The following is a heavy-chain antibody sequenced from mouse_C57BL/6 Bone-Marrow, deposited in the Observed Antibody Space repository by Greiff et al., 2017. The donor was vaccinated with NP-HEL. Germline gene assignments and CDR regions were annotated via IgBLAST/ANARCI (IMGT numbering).Heavy chain of an antibody. V-gene: IGHV1-62-2*01. Sequence: QVQLKESGAELVKPGASVKLSCKASGYTFTEYTIHWVKQRSGQGLEWIGWFYPGSGSIKYNEKFKDKATLTADKSSSTVYMELSRLTSEDSAVYFCARHEASYYREIGYFDVWGTGTTVTVSS. D-gene: IGHD2-12*01. CDR2: FYPGSGSI. CDR3: ARHEASYYREIGYFDV. CDR1: GYTFTEYT. J-gene: IGHJ1*03.